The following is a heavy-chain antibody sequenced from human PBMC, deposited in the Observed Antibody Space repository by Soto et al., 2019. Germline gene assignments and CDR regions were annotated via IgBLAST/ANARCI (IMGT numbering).Heavy chain of an antibody. V-gene: IGHV1-69*02. CDR2: IIPILGIA. J-gene: IGHJ6*02. CDR1: GGTFSSYT. D-gene: IGHD2-15*01. Sequence: QVQLVQSGAEVKKPGSSVKVSCKASGGTFSSYTISWVRQAPGQGLEWMGRIIPILGIANYAQKFQGRVTITADKATRRTYMEPSSLRSEDTAVYYCARSPTVVNPAGGYYGMDVWGQGTTVTVSS. CDR3: ARSPTVVNPAGGYYGMDV.